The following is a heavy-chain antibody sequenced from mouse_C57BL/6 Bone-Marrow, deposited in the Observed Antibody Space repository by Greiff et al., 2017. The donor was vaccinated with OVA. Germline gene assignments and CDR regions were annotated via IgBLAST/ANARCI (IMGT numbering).Heavy chain of an antibody. D-gene: IGHD1-1*01. Sequence: VQLQESGPELVKPGASVKISCKASGYAFSSSWMTWVKQRPGKGLEWIGRIYPGDGGTNYNGKFKGKATLTADKSSSTAYMQLSSLTSEDSAVYVCAIYYGSSLYFDYWGQGTTLTVSA. CDR1: GYAFSSSW. CDR3: AIYYGSSLYFDY. J-gene: IGHJ2*01. V-gene: IGHV1-82*01. CDR2: IYPGDGGT.